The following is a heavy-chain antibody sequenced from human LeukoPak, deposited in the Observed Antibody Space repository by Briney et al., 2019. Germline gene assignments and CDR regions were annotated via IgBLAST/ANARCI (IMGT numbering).Heavy chain of an antibody. V-gene: IGHV3-11*06. CDR1: GFTFSDYY. CDR2: ISSSSSYT. Sequence: GGSLRLSCAASGFTFSDYYMSWIRQAPGKGLEWGSYISSSSSYTNYADSVKGRFTISRDNAKNSLYLQMNSLRAEDTAVYYCARHAVFAWSPTGYGMAVWGQGTTVTVSS. CDR3: ARHAVFAWSPTGYGMAV. D-gene: IGHD3-9*01. J-gene: IGHJ6*02.